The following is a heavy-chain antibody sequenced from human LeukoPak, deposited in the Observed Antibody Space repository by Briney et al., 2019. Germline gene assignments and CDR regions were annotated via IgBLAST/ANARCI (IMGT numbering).Heavy chain of an antibody. D-gene: IGHD5-18*01. CDR3: ARESSYGPYYFDY. CDR1: GFTFISHT. Sequence: PGGSLRLSCAASGFTFISHTMSWIRQAPGKGLEWVSGVSGNGANTYYADSVKGRFTISRDNSKNTLYLQMNSLRAEDTAVYYCARESSYGPYYFDYWGQGTLVTVSS. V-gene: IGHV3-23*01. J-gene: IGHJ4*02. CDR2: VSGNGANT.